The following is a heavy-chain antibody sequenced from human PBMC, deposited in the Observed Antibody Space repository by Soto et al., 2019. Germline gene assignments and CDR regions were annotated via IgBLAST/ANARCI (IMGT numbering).Heavy chain of an antibody. Sequence: QVQLVESGGGVVQPGRSLRLSCAASGFTFSSYAMHWVRQAPGKGLEWVAVISYDGSNKYYADSVKGRFTISRDNSKNTLYLQMNSRRAEDTAVYYCARASRVEMATTRVAFDIWGQGTMVTVSS. CDR1: GFTFSSYA. J-gene: IGHJ3*02. CDR2: ISYDGSNK. D-gene: IGHD1-1*01. V-gene: IGHV3-30-3*01. CDR3: ARASRVEMATTRVAFDI.